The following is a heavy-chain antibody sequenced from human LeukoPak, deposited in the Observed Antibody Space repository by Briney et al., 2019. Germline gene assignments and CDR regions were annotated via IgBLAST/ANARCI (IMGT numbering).Heavy chain of an antibody. CDR2: IYPGDSDT. CDR3: ARFTVDTANYYYMDV. Sequence: GESLKTSCKGSGYSFTSYWIGWVRQMPGKGLEWMGIIYPGDSDTRYSPSFQGQVTISADKSISTAYLQWSSLKASDTAMYYCARFTVDTANYYYMDVWGKGTTVTVSS. D-gene: IGHD5-18*01. V-gene: IGHV5-51*01. CDR1: GYSFTSYW. J-gene: IGHJ6*03.